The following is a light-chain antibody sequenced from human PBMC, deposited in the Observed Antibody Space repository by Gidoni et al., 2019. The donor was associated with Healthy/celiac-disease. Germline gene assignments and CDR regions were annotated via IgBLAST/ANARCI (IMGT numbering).Light chain of an antibody. CDR3: MQALQTLLT. V-gene: IGKV2-28*01. J-gene: IGKJ4*01. Sequence: DIVMTQSPLSLPVTPGEPASISCRSSQSLLHSNGYNDLDWYLRKPGQSPQLLIYLGSNRASGVPDRFSGSGSGTDFTLKISRVEAEDVGVYYCMQALQTLLTFGGGTKVEIK. CDR2: LGS. CDR1: QSLLHSNGYND.